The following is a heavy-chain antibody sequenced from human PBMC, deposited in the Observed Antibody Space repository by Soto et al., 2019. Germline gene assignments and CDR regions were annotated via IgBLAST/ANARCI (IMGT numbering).Heavy chain of an antibody. V-gene: IGHV3-23*01. CDR1: GFTFSSYA. D-gene: IGHD3-3*02. Sequence: PGGSLRLSCVASGFTFSSYAMSWVRQAPGKGLEWVSAISGSGGSTYYADSVKGRFTISRDNSKNTLYPQMNSLRAEDTAVYYCAKDLAGDYFPYWGQGTLVTVSS. CDR3: AKDLAGDYFPY. J-gene: IGHJ4*02. CDR2: ISGSGGST.